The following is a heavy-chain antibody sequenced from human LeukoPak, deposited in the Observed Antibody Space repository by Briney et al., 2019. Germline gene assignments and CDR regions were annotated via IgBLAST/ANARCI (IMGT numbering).Heavy chain of an antibody. J-gene: IGHJ4*02. CDR3: AREGYSPRDGYNFNFDY. Sequence: SETLSLTCNVSGGPINSNIYYWAWVRQPPGKGLEWIGSIYYSGSTYYNPSLKSRITISVDTFRSQVSLKMRSVTAADTAVYYCAREGYSPRDGYNFNFDYWGQGTLVTVSS. V-gene: IGHV4-39*02. D-gene: IGHD5-24*01. CDR2: IYYSGST. CDR1: GGPINSNIYY.